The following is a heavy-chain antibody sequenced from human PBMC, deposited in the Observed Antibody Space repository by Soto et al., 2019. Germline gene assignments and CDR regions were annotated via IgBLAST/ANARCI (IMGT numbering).Heavy chain of an antibody. CDR3: TGEVASGY. J-gene: IGHJ4*02. Sequence: QVQLVESGGGVVRPGRSRRLSCEASGFTVSSYGMHWVRQAPGKGLEWVAVISRDGGTKYYADSVKGRFTISRDNSRNTLFLEMNSLRGDDMAVYYCTGEVASGYWGQGTLVTVSS. CDR1: GFTVSSYG. V-gene: IGHV3-30*03. CDR2: ISRDGGTK. D-gene: IGHD2-8*02.